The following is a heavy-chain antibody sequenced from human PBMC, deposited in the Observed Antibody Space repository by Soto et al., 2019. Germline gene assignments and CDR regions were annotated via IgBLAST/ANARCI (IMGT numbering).Heavy chain of an antibody. V-gene: IGHV3-30-3*01. CDR2: ISYDGSNK. CDR3: AREGSYDFWSPHWFDP. J-gene: IGHJ5*02. D-gene: IGHD3-3*01. Sequence: QVQLVESGGGVVQPGRSLRLSCAASGFTFSSYAMHWVRQAPGKGLEWVAVISYDGSNKYYADSVKGRFTISRNNSKNTLYLQMNSLRAEDTAVYYCAREGSYDFWSPHWFDPWGQGTLVTVSS. CDR1: GFTFSSYA.